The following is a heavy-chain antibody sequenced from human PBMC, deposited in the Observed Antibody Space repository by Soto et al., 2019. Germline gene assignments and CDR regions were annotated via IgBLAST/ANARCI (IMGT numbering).Heavy chain of an antibody. CDR1: GFTFSSYA. CDR2: ISGSGGST. CDR3: AKDLVRVRVGARDHMGAFDI. D-gene: IGHD1-26*01. J-gene: IGHJ3*02. Sequence: SLRLSCAASGFTFSSYAMSWVRQAPGKGLEWVSAISGSGGSTYYADSVKGRFTITRDNSKNTLYLQMNSLRAEDTAVYSCAKDLVRVRVGARDHMGAFDIWGQGTMVTVSS. V-gene: IGHV3-23*01.